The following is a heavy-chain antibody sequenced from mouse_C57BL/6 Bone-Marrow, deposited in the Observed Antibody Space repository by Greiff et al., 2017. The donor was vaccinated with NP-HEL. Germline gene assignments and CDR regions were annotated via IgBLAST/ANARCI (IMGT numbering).Heavy chain of an antibody. J-gene: IGHJ2*01. Sequence: VQLQQSGGDLVKPGGSLKLSCAASGFTFSSYGMSWVRQTPDKRLEWVATISSGGSYTYYPDSVKGRFTISGDNAKNTLYLQMSSLKSEDTAMYYCARRYGSSFDYWGQGTTLTVSS. D-gene: IGHD1-1*01. CDR2: ISSGGSYT. CDR3: ARRYGSSFDY. V-gene: IGHV5-6*01. CDR1: GFTFSSYG.